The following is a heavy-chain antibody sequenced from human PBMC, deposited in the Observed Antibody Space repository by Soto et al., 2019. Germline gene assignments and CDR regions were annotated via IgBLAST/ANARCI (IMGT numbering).Heavy chain of an antibody. CDR3: AKGAVEVAAPGY. D-gene: IGHD2-15*01. CDR2: ISYDGSNK. V-gene: IGHV3-30*18. J-gene: IGHJ4*02. CDR1: GFTFSSYG. Sequence: QVQLVESGGGVVQPGRSLRLSCAASGFTFSSYGMHWVRQAPGKGLEWVAVISYDGSNKYYADSVKGRFTISRDNSKNTLYLQMNSLRAEDTAVYYCAKGAVEVAAPGYWGQGTLATVSS.